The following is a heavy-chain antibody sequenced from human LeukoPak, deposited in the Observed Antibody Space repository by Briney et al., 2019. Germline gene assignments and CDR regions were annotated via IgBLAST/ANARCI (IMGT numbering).Heavy chain of an antibody. CDR2: ISYDGSNK. J-gene: IGHJ4*02. CDR3: AKEFYYGWGSFPDY. V-gene: IGHV3-30*18. D-gene: IGHD3-10*01. Sequence: PGGSLRLSCAASGFTFSSYGMHWVRQVPGKGLEWVAVISYDGSNKYYADSVKGRFTISRDNSKNTVYLQMNSLRAEDTAVYYCAKEFYYGWGSFPDYWRQGPLATVSS. CDR1: GFTFSSYG.